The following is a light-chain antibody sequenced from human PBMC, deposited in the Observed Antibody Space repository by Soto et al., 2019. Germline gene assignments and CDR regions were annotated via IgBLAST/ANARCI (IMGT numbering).Light chain of an antibody. CDR3: QQYGSSPPIT. CDR1: QSVSTNY. V-gene: IGKV3-20*01. Sequence: EIVFTQSPGTLPLSPGQRATLSCRASQSVSTNYLAWYQQKPGQAPRLLIYGASYRATGTPDRFSGSGSGTDFTLTISGLEPEDFAVYFCQQYGSSPPITFGQGTRLEIK. CDR2: GAS. J-gene: IGKJ5*01.